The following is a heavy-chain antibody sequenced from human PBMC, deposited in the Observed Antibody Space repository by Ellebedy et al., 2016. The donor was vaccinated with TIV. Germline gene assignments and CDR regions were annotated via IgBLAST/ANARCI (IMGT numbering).Heavy chain of an antibody. CDR3: AKEIGVHGPPYFDY. D-gene: IGHD3-3*01. J-gene: IGHJ4*02. CDR1: GFTFNNHA. CDR2: ISGDGYSP. V-gene: IGHV3-23*01. Sequence: GGSLRLSCTTSGFTFNNHAMSWVRQAPGKTLEWVSGISGDGYSPYYAESVKGRFTISRDNSNNTLLLQMNSLRVKDTATYYCAKEIGVHGPPYFDYWGRGALVIVSS.